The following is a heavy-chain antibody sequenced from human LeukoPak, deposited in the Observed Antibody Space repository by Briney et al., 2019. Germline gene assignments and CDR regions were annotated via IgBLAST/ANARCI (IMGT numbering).Heavy chain of an antibody. D-gene: IGHD5-18*01. CDR1: GFTFSSYD. CDR3: ATSSYGLY. CDR2: ISSSSSFI. J-gene: IGHJ4*02. V-gene: IGHV3-21*01. Sequence: PGGSLRLSCAASGFTFSSYDMKWVRHAPGKGLEWVSSISSSSSFIYYADSVKGRFTISRDNAKNSLYLQMNSLRAEDTAVYYCATSSYGLYWGQGTLVTVSS.